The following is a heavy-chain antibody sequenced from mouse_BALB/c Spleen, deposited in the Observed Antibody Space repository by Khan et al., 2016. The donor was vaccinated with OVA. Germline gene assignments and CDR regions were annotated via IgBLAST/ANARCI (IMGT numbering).Heavy chain of an antibody. V-gene: IGHV3-2*02. Sequence: QLKESGPVLVKPSQSLSLTCTVTVYSLTSDYAWNWFRQFPGNKLEWMGYINYSGSTTYNPSLKSRISITRDTSKNQFFLQLNSVTAEDTATYYCARWFTYWGQGTLVTVSA. CDR2: INYSGST. CDR1: VYSLTSDYA. CDR3: ARWFTY. J-gene: IGHJ3*01.